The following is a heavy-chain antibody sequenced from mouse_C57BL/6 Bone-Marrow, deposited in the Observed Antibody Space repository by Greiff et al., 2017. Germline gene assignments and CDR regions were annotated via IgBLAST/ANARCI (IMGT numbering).Heavy chain of an antibody. CDR2: IRLKSDNYAT. CDR1: GFTFSNYW. V-gene: IGHV6-3*01. CDR3: SEGSLLRFAY. J-gene: IGHJ3*01. Sequence: EVKLQEPGGGLVQPGGSMKLSCVASGFTFSNYWMNWVRQSPEKGLEWVAQIRLKSDNYATHYAESVKGRFTISRDDSKSSVYLQMNNLRAEDTGIYYCSEGSLLRFAYWGQGTLVTVSA. D-gene: IGHD1-1*01.